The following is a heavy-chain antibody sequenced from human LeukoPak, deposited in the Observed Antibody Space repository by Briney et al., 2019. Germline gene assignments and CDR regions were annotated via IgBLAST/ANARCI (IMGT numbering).Heavy chain of an antibody. CDR3: TSGLYYDSWSDLFDY. D-gene: IGHD3-3*01. J-gene: IGHJ4*02. Sequence: GGSLRLSRTASGFTFGDYAMSWVRQAPGKGPEWVGFIRRKANGGTTEYAASVKGRSTISRDDSKSIAYLQMNSLKTEDTAVYYCTSGLYYDSWSDLFDYWGQGTLVTVSS. CDR2: IRRKANGGTT. V-gene: IGHV3-49*04. CDR1: GFTFGDYA.